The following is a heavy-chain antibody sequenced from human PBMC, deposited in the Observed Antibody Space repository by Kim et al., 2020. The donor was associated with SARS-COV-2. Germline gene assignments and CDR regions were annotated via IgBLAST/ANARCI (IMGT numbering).Heavy chain of an antibody. V-gene: IGHV5-10-1*01. J-gene: IGHJ5*02. CDR2: IDPSDSYA. Sequence: GESLKISCKGSGYSFTSFWISWVRQMPGKGLEWMGRIDPSDSYANYSPSFQGHVTISADKSITTAYLQWSSLNASDTAMYYCATGEGLQYYGDFNWFDPW. D-gene: IGHD4-17*01. CDR1: GYSFTSFW. CDR3: ATGEGLQYYGDFNWFDP.